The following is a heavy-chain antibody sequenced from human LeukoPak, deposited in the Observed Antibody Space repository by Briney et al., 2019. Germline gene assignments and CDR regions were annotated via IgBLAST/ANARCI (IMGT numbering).Heavy chain of an antibody. J-gene: IGHJ3*02. CDR1: GGSISSHY. CDR2: IYYSGST. Sequence: PSETLSLTCTVSGGSISSHYWSWIRQPPGKGLEWIGYIYYSGSTNYNPSLKSRVTISVDTSKNQFSLKLSSVTAADTAVYYCARDSPAFDIWGQGTMVTVSS. CDR3: ARDSPAFDI. V-gene: IGHV4-59*11.